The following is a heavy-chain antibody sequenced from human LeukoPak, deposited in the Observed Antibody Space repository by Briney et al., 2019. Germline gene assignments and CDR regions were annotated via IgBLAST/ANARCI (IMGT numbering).Heavy chain of an antibody. CDR3: TTSNSGSFYYGMDV. J-gene: IGHJ6*02. D-gene: IGHD4-11*01. Sequence: SETLSLTCAVSGGSISSSNWWSWVRQPPGKGLEWIGEINHSGSTDYNVSLKSRVTISVDTSKNQFSLKLSSVTAADTAVYYCTTSNSGSFYYGMDVWGQGTTVTVSS. CDR1: GGSISSSNW. CDR2: INHSGST. V-gene: IGHV4-4*02.